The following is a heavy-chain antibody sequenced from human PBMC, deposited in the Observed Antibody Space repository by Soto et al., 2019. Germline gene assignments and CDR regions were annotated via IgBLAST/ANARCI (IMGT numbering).Heavy chain of an antibody. V-gene: IGHV4-34*01. CDR3: AGGGWGISSTPYYDNYYYMDI. CDR1: GGTFSAYY. Sequence: QVQLQQWGAGLVEPSETLSLTCAVHGGTFSAYYWSWIRQAPGKGLEWIGEINHRGSATYSPSLRSPVTIAVDTSKDQFSLGLTSLTAADTAVYFCAGGGWGISSTPYYDNYYYMDIWGKGTTVTVSS. CDR2: INHRGSA. J-gene: IGHJ6*03. D-gene: IGHD3-22*01.